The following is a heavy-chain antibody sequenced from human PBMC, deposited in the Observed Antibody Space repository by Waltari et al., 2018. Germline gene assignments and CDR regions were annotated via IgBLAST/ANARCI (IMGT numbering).Heavy chain of an antibody. CDR3: ARDSDVGFDR. J-gene: IGHJ5*02. V-gene: IGHV3-7*01. CDR2: IKQDASEK. Sequence: EVQLVESGGGLVQPGGSLRRSCAASGFTFSNSWMRGVRQAPGKGLEGVAKIKQDASEKYYVDSVKGRFTISRDNAKNLLFLQMNTLRVEDTAVYYCARDSDVGFDRWGQGTLVTVSS. CDR1: GFTFSNSW.